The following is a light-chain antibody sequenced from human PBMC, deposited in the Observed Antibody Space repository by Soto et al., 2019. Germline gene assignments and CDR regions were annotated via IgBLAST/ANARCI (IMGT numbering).Light chain of an antibody. CDR2: KAS. J-gene: IGKJ1*01. V-gene: IGKV1-5*03. Sequence: DIQMTQSPSTLSASVGDRVTITCRASQTISTLLAWYQQRPGKAPNLLIYKASSLESGVPSRFSGSGSGTEFTLTISILQPDDFATYFCQQYSTYPWTVGQRTKVEVK. CDR3: QQYSTYPWT. CDR1: QTISTL.